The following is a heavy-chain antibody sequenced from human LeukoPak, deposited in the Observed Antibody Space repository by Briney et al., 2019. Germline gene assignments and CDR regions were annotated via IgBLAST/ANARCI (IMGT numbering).Heavy chain of an antibody. CDR3: APTYYYESSGHQ. J-gene: IGHJ4*02. CDR1: GSTLRSYS. D-gene: IGHD3-22*01. V-gene: IGHV3-48*01. CDR2: ISSGSSLI. Sequence: PGGSLRLSCVASGSTLRSYSMNWVRQAPGKGLEWVSYISSGSSLIHYADSVKGRFTISRDNAKNSLYLQMNNLRVEDTAVYYCAPTYYYESSGHQGGQGTLVTVS.